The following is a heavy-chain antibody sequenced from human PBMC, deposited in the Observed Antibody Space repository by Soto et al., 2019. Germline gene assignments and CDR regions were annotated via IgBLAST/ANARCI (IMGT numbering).Heavy chain of an antibody. J-gene: IGHJ5*02. D-gene: IGHD6-25*01. CDR1: GGSISSSDFY. V-gene: IGHV4-39*01. CDR2: MYYSGTT. Sequence: XXTLSLACTVSGGSISSSDFYWGFLRQTPGKGLEFIGSMYYSGTTYYNPSLKSRVTISVDTSKNQFTLKLISVTAADTAVYYCAVVDSTGNWFDPWGEGALVTVSS. CDR3: AVVDSTGNWFDP.